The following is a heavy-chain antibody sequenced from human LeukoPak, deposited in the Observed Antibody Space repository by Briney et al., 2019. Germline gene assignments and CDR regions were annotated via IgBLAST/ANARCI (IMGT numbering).Heavy chain of an antibody. CDR1: GFTFSSHA. CDR2: ISDNGGRT. D-gene: IGHD1-26*01. CDR3: ARGREGAKTRYFDL. V-gene: IGHV3-64*01. J-gene: IGHJ2*01. Sequence: GGSLRLSCAASGFTFSSHAMHWVRQAPGKGLECVSTISDNGGRTYYANSVKGRFSVSRDNSKNTLYLQMGSLRAEGVAVYYCARGREGAKTRYFDLWGRGTLVTVSS.